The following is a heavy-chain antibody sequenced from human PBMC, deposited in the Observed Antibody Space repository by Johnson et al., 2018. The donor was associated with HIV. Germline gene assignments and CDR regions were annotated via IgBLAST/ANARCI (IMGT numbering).Heavy chain of an antibody. D-gene: IGHD2-21*01. CDR3: ARGGGCGGDCYSGYDAFDI. Sequence: QVQLVESGGGVVQPGRSLRLSCAASGFTFSSYAIHWVRQAPGKGLEWVALIWNDGSNKYFADSVKGRFTISRDNSKNTLYLQMNSLRAEDTAVYYCARGGGCGGDCYSGYDAFDIWGQGTMVTVSS. CDR2: IWNDGSNK. V-gene: IGHV3-33*01. CDR1: GFTFSSYA. J-gene: IGHJ3*02.